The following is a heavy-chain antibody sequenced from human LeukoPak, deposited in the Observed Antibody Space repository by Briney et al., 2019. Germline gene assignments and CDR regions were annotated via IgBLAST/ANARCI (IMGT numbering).Heavy chain of an antibody. J-gene: IGHJ4*02. CDR1: GFTFSSYS. D-gene: IGHD2-2*01. Sequence: GGSLRLSGAASGFTFSSYSMNWVRQAPGKGLEWVSSISSSSSYIYYADSVKGRFTISRDNAKNSLYLQMNSLRAEDTAVYYCATLSPDCSSTSCRDYWGQGTLVTVSS. CDR3: ATLSPDCSSTSCRDY. CDR2: ISSSSSYI. V-gene: IGHV3-21*01.